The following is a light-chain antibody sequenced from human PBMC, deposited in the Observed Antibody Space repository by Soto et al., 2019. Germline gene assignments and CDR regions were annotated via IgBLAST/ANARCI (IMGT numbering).Light chain of an antibody. V-gene: IGLV4-69*01. Sequence: QSVLTQSPSASASLGASVKLTCTLSSGHSTYAIAWHQQQPEKGPRYLMKLNSDGSHSKGDGIPDRFSGSSSGAERYLTISNLQSEDEADYYCQTWGTGIQVIFGGGTKLTVL. J-gene: IGLJ2*01. CDR2: LNSDGSH. CDR1: SGHSTYA. CDR3: QTWGTGIQVI.